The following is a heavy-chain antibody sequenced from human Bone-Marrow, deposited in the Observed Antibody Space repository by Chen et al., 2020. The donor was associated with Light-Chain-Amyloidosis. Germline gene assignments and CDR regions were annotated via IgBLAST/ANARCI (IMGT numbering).Heavy chain of an antibody. V-gene: IGHV5-51*01. J-gene: IGHJ4*02. CDR2: IYPDDSDA. CDR1: GDTFPNYW. D-gene: IGHD5-12*01. Sequence: EVQLEQSGPEEKKPGESLKISCKGSGDTFPNYWIGWVRQMPGKGLEWMGVIYPDDSDARYSPSFEGQVTISADKSITTAYLQWRSLKASDTAMYYCARRRDGYNFDYWGQGTLVTVSS. CDR3: ARRRDGYNFDY.